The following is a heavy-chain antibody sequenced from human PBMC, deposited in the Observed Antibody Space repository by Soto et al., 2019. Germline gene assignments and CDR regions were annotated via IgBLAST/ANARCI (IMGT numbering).Heavy chain of an antibody. CDR2: IYPSDSDT. CDR1: GDRITIYW. V-gene: IGHV5-51*01. J-gene: IGHJ4*02. D-gene: IGHD3-10*01. CDR3: ARLFGSATYPDS. Sequence: PGEPMKICCHGAGDRITIYWSAWVRQMPGKGLEWMGFIYPSDSDTRYSPSFQGQVTISADKSISTAYLQWSSLKASDTAMYYCARLFGSATYPDSWGQGTPVTVSS.